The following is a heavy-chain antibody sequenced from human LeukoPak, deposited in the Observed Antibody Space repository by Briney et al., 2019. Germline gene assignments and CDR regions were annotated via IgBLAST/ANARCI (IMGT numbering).Heavy chain of an antibody. CDR2: ISSSGCIL. J-gene: IGHJ4*02. Sequence: RGALRLSFAAPGFTLSYYYMSSIRQAPRKRLKMDLYISSSGCILYYAASVNGRFTIYMDKAKNSLYLQMNSLRAEDTAVYYCARGPAEVASSWSLDYWGQGTLVTVSS. CDR3: ARGPAEVASSWSLDY. CDR1: GFTLSYYY. V-gene: IGHV3-11*01. D-gene: IGHD6-13*01.